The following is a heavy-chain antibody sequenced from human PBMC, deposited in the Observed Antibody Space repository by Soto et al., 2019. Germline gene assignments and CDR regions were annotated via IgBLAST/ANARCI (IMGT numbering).Heavy chain of an antibody. Sequence: PSETLSLTCTVSGGSISSGGYYWSWIRQHPGKGLEWIGYIYYSGSTYYNPSLKSRVTISVDTSKNQFSLKLSSVTAADTAVYYCARSRAEYYYDSSGYYDFDYWGQGTLVTGSS. CDR1: GGSISSGGYY. D-gene: IGHD3-22*01. CDR2: IYYSGST. J-gene: IGHJ4*02. V-gene: IGHV4-31*03. CDR3: ARSRAEYYYDSSGYYDFDY.